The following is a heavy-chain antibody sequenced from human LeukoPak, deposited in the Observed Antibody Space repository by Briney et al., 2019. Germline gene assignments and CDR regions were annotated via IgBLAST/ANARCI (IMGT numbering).Heavy chain of an antibody. V-gene: IGHV3-48*03. CDR1: GFTFSSYE. Sequence: GGSLRLSCAASGFTFSSYEMNWVRQAPGKGLECVSYISTSGSTIDYADSVKGRFTISRDNAKNSLYLQMNSLRAEDTAVYYCARVGPPVEMATIYAFDIWGQGTMVTVSS. CDR3: ARVGPPVEMATIYAFDI. D-gene: IGHD5-24*01. J-gene: IGHJ3*02. CDR2: ISTSGSTI.